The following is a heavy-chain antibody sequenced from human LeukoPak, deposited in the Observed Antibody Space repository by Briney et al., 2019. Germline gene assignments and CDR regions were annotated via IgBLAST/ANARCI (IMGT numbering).Heavy chain of an antibody. J-gene: IGHJ4*02. D-gene: IGHD4-17*01. CDR2: IYTSGST. CDR3: ARASVTTLLDY. Sequence: SQTLSLTCTVSGGSISSGSYYWSWIRQPAGKGLEWIGRIYTSGSTNYNPSLKSRVTMSVDTSKNQFSLKLSSVTAADTAVYYCARASVTTLLDYWGQGTLVTVSS. CDR1: GGSISSGSYY. V-gene: IGHV4-61*02.